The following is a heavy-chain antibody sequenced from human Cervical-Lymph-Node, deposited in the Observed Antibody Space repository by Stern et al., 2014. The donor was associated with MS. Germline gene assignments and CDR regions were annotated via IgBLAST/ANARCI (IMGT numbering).Heavy chain of an antibody. J-gene: IGHJ4*02. D-gene: IGHD1-26*01. CDR1: GFSLNTNGLG. CDR3: VRSLVGPKTYYFDY. CDR2: IYCDDDE. Sequence: QITLKESGPTLVRPTQTLTLTCTFSGFSLNTNGLGVGWVRQPPGKAPEWLALIYCDDDERYSPSLKTRLTITKDTSKNQVVLKMTNMDPIDTATYYCVRSLVGPKTYYFDYWGQGTLVTVSS. V-gene: IGHV2-5*02.